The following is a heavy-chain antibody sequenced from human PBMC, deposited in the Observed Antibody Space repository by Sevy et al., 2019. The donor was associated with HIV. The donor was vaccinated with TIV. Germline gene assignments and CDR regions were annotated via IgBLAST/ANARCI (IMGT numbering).Heavy chain of an antibody. Sequence: SETLSLTCAVSGYSISSGFYWGWIRQPPGKGLEWIVLMYHSGSTYYNSSLQSRVTLPVDTSKNQFSLELTSVTAADTAVYYCARLGIAVAGYFDYWGQGTLVTVSS. CDR1: GYSISSGFY. CDR3: ARLGIAVAGYFDY. D-gene: IGHD6-19*01. CDR2: MYHSGST. J-gene: IGHJ4*02. V-gene: IGHV4-38-2*01.